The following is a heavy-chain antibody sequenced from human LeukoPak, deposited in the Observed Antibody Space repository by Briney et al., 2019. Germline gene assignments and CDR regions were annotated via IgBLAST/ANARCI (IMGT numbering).Heavy chain of an antibody. Sequence: GGSLRLSCAASGFTVSSNYMNWVRQAPGKGLQWVSVIYSGGSTYYADSVKGRFTISRDNSKNTLYLQMNSLRAEDTAVYYCARLAVAGTGSEYWGQGTLVTVSS. D-gene: IGHD6-19*01. J-gene: IGHJ4*02. V-gene: IGHV3-53*01. CDR2: IYSGGST. CDR1: GFTVSSNY. CDR3: ARLAVAGTGSEY.